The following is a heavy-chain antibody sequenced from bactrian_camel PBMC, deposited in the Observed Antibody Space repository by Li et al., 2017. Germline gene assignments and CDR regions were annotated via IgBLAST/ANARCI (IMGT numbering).Heavy chain of an antibody. V-gene: IGHV3S53*01. Sequence: VQLVESGGGSVHSGGSLRLSYPASGDTSRIATRAWFRQATGKEREAVAAIVRGSHTDYHAAVKGRFTISRENAKNTLYIQMNSLKTEDTAVYYCATDEHVPDWGQGTQVTVS. CDR1: GDTSRIAT. CDR2: IVRGSHT. J-gene: IGHJ4*01. D-gene: IGHD4*01. CDR3: ATDEHVPD.